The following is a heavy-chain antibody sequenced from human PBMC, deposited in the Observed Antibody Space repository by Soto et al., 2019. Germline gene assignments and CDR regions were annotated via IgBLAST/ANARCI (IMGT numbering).Heavy chain of an antibody. CDR3: AILVYDTRLNYMYFAF. V-gene: IGHV4-4*02. D-gene: IGHD3-10*01. J-gene: IGHJ4*01. Sequence: SETLSLTCAVSGVSLSSGNWWTWVRQSPQKGLEYIGEIFHDGTANYYPSFERRVAMSVDTSRNQFSLKLTSVTAADTAVYFCAILVYDTRLNYMYFAFWGPGTLVTGSS. CDR2: IFHDGTA. CDR1: GVSLSSGNW.